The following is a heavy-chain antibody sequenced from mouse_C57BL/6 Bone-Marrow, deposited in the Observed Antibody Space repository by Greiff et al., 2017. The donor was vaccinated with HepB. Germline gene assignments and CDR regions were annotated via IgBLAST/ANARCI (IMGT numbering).Heavy chain of an antibody. CDR3: ARYSSDYWDFDV. J-gene: IGHJ1*03. CDR2: IRNKANGYTT. CDR1: GFTFTDYY. V-gene: IGHV7-3*01. Sequence: EVKLVESGGGLVQPGGSLSLSCAASGFTFTDYYMSWVRQPPGKALEWLGFIRNKANGYTTEYSASVKGRFTISRDNSQSILYLQMNALRAEDSATYSCARYSSDYWDFDVWGTGTTVTVSS.